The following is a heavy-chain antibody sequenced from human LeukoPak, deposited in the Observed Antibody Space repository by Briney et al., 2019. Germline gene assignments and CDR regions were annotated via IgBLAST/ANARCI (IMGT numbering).Heavy chain of an antibody. CDR3: ARKEGIAAPYDY. CDR1: GYIFTSYF. Sequence: ASVKVSCKASGYIFTSYFMHWVRQAPGQGLEWMGLINPSGGSTRYAQKFQGRVTMTRDMSTSTVYMELSSLRSEDTAVYYCARKEGIAAPYDYWGQGTLVTVSS. V-gene: IGHV1-46*01. J-gene: IGHJ4*02. CDR2: INPSGGST. D-gene: IGHD6-13*01.